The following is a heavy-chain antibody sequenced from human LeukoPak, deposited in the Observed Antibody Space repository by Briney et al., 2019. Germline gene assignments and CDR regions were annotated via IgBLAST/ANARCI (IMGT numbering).Heavy chain of an antibody. Sequence: SETLSLTCTVSGGSISSYYWIWIRPPPGKGVEWIGYIYYSGSTNDNHSLKSRVPISVDTFKNQFSLKLSSVTAADTAVYYCARGMYSDFWSANIVVYFDYWGQGTPVTVSS. J-gene: IGHJ4*01. V-gene: IGHV4-59*01. CDR2: IYYSGST. D-gene: IGHD3-3*01. CDR3: ARGMYSDFWSANIVVYFDY. CDR1: GGSISSYY.